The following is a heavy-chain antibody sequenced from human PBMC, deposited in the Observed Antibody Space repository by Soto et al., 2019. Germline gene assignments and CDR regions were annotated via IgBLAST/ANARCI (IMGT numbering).Heavy chain of an antibody. CDR2: ISGGGGST. V-gene: IGHV3-23*01. Sequence: PGGSLRLCCAAAGVTFVNHAMTWVRQAPGKGLEWVSAISGGGGSTYYADSVKGRFTISRDNSKNTLYLQMNSLRAEDTAVYYCAKGLQFYYYYGVDVWGQGTTVTVSS. CDR1: GVTFVNHA. J-gene: IGHJ6*02. CDR3: AKGLQFYYYYGVDV.